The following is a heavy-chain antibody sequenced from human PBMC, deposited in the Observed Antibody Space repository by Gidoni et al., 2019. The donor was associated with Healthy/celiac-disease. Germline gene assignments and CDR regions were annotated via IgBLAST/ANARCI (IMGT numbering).Heavy chain of an antibody. CDR3: ARGVVGATWYFDY. J-gene: IGHJ4*02. V-gene: IGHV3-66*01. CDR1: GFTVSRNY. D-gene: IGHD1-26*01. CDR2: IYRGGST. Sequence: EVQLVESGGGLVQPGGSLRLSCAASGFTVSRNYMSWVRQAPGKGLECVSVIYRGGSTYCADSVKGRFTISRDNSKNTLYLQMNSLGAEDTAVYYCARGVVGATWYFDYWGQGILVTVSS.